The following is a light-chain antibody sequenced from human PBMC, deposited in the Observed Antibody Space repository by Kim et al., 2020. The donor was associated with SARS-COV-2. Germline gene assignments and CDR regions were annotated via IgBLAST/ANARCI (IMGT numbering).Light chain of an antibody. V-gene: IGLV3-19*01. CDR1: SLRNYY. CDR3: NSRDSTGNHLV. J-gene: IGLJ2*01. CDR2: GQN. Sequence: ALGQTVRITCQGDSLRNYYASWYQQKPGQAPIFVIYGQNNRPSGIPDRFSGSGSGDTTSLTITGTQAEDEADYYCNSRDSTGNHLVFGGGTKLTVL.